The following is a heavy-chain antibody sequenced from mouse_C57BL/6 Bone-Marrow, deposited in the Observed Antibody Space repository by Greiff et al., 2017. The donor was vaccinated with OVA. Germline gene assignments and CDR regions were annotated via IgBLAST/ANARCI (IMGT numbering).Heavy chain of an antibody. D-gene: IGHD1-1*01. CDR2: ISYDGSN. J-gene: IGHJ4*01. V-gene: IGHV3-6*01. CDR1: GYSITSGYY. CDR3: AREPIYYGSSYDAMDY. Sequence: EVKLQESGPGLVKPSQSLSLTCSVTGYSITSGYYWNWLRQFPGNKLEWMGYISYDGSNNYNPSLKNRISITRDTSKNQFFLKLNSVTTEDTATYYCAREPIYYGSSYDAMDYWGQGTSVTVSS.